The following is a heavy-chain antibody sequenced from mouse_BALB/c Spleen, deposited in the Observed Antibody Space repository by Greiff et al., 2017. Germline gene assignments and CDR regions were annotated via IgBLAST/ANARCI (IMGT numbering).Heavy chain of an antibody. J-gene: IGHJ1*01. CDR2: ISSGGSYT. D-gene: IGHD1-1*01. V-gene: IGHV5-6*01. CDR3: ASTFSDWYFDV. CDR1: GFTFSSYG. Sequence: EVKVVESGGDLVKPGGSLKLSCAASGFTFSSYGMSWVRQTPDKRLEWVATISSGGSYTYYPDSVKGRFTISRDNAKNTLYLQMSSLKSEDTAMYYCASTFSDWYFDVWGAGTTVTVSS.